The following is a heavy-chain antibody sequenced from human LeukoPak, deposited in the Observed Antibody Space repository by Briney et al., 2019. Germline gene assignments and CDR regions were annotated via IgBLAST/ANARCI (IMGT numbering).Heavy chain of an antibody. CDR1: GGSISSYY. J-gene: IGHJ5*02. V-gene: IGHV4-59*08. D-gene: IGHD2-2*01. CDR2: IYYSGST. Sequence: WETLSLTCTVSGGSISSYYWSWIRQPPAKGLEWIGYIYYSGSTNYNPSLKSRVTISVDTSKNQFSLKLSSVTAADTAVYYCARHIVVVPAAIFPPGWFDPWGQGTLVTVSS. CDR3: ARHIVVVPAAIFPPGWFDP.